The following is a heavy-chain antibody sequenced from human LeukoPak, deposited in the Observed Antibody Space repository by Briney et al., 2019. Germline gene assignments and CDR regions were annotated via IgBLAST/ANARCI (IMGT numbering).Heavy chain of an antibody. D-gene: IGHD6-13*01. CDR3: ARDERVAAAAFDY. Sequence: GGSLRLSCVVSGFPFISYEMNWVRQAPGKGLEWVSYISSGGTTIYYADSVKGRFSISRDNAKNSLYLQMNSLRDEDTAVYYCARDERVAAAAFDYWGQGTLVTVSS. J-gene: IGHJ4*02. CDR1: GFPFISYE. V-gene: IGHV3-48*03. CDR2: ISSGGTTI.